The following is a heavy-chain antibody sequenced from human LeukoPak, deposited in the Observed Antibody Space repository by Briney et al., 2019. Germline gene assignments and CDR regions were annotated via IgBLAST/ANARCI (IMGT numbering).Heavy chain of an antibody. CDR1: GGSISDSY. CDR2: IHDSGIT. D-gene: IGHD6-13*01. J-gene: IGHJ5*02. V-gene: IGHV4-59*01. Sequence: PSETLSLTCSVSGGSISDSYWSWIRQPPGKGLEWIGKIHDSGITNYNPSLKSRVTFSVDTSKKQFSLNLSSVTAADTAVYYCARAGSWWFDPWGQGTLVTVSS. CDR3: ARAGSWWFDP.